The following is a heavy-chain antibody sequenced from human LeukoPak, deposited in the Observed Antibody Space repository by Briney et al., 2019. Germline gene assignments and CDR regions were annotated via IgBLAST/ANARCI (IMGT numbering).Heavy chain of an antibody. CDR1: GGSISSSSYY. CDR2: IYYSGST. CDR3: VGNGYYSLDY. V-gene: IGHV4-39*07. Sequence: SETLSLTCTVSGGSISSSSYYWGWIRQPPGKGLEWIGNIYYSGSTYYNPSLKSRVTISVDKSKNQFSLKLSSVTAADTAVYYCVGNGYYSLDYWGQGTLVTVSS. J-gene: IGHJ4*02. D-gene: IGHD3-10*01.